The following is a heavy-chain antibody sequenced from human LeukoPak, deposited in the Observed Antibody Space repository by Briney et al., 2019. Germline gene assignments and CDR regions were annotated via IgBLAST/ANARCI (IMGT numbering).Heavy chain of an antibody. V-gene: IGHV1-18*01. J-gene: IGHJ4*02. CDR3: ARGASVADWNDPFDY. Sequence: ASVKVSCKASGYTFSNYGISWVRQAPGQGLEWMGWISSYNDNTNYAQKLQGRVTMTTDTSTSTAYMELSSLRSEDTAVYYCARGASVADWNDPFDYWGQGTLVTVSS. D-gene: IGHD1-1*01. CDR1: GYTFSNYG. CDR2: ISSYNDNT.